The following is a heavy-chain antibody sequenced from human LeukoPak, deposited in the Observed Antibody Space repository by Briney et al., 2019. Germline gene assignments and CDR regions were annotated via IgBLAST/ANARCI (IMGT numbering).Heavy chain of an antibody. J-gene: IGHJ4*02. CDR1: GFTVSSNY. V-gene: IGHV3-11*04. CDR2: ISSSGSTI. Sequence: TGGSLRLSCATSGFTVSSNYMSWVRQAPGKGLEWVSYISSSGSTIYYADSVKGRFTISRDNAKNSLYLQMNSLRAEDTAVYYCATLGATPDYWGQGTLVTVSS. CDR3: ATLGATPDY. D-gene: IGHD1-26*01.